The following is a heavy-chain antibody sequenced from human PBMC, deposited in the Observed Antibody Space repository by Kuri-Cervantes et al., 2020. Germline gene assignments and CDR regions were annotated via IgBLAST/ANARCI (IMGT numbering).Heavy chain of an antibody. J-gene: IGHJ2*01. CDR2: ISGSGGSA. D-gene: IGHD3-10*01. CDR1: GFTFSSYA. CDR3: AKVNGSGSYLYWYFDL. Sequence: GESLKISCAASGFTFSSYAMSWVRQAPGKGLEWVSAISGSGGSAYYADSVKGRFTISRDNSKNTLYLQMNSLRAEDTALYYCAKVNGSGSYLYWYFDLWGRGTLVTVSS. V-gene: IGHV3-23*01.